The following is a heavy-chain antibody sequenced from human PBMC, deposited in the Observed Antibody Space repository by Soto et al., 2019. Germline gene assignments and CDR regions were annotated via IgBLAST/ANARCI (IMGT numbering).Heavy chain of an antibody. CDR1: GGSISSGGYS. V-gene: IGHV4-30-2*01. D-gene: IGHD1-7*01. CDR3: ARTESGTFDP. J-gene: IGHJ5*02. CDR2: IYHSGST. Sequence: SETLSLTCAVSGGSISSGGYSWSWIRQPPGKGLEWIGYIYHSGSTYYNPSLKSRVTISVDRSKNQFSLKLSSVTAADTGVYYCARTESGTFDPWGQGTLVTVSS.